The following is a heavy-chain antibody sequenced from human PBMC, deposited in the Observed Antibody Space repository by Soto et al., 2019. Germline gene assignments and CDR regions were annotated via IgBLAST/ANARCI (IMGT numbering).Heavy chain of an antibody. D-gene: IGHD6-13*01. CDR1: GFTLRDHD. J-gene: IGHJ4*02. CDR2: IRSSSTYI. V-gene: IGHV3-11*05. Sequence: GGSLRLSCADSGFTLRDHDMTWVRQAPGKGLEWVSYIRSSSTYINYADSVKGRFTISRDNAQNSLYLQMNSLRVDDTAVYYCARDWAAAGPFDYWGQGTLVTVSS. CDR3: ARDWAAAGPFDY.